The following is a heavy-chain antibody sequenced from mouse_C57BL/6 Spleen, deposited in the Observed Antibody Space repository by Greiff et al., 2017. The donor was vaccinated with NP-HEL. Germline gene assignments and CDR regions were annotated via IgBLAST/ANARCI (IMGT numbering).Heavy chain of an antibody. Sequence: VQLQQSGPELVKPGASVKISCKASGYTFTDYYMNWVKQSHGKSLEWIGDINPNNGGTSYNQKFKGKATLTVDKSSSTAYMELRSLTSEDSAVYYCARSGGSSLDYWGQGTTLTVSS. CDR2: INPNNGGT. CDR1: GYTFTDYY. V-gene: IGHV1-26*01. J-gene: IGHJ2*01. D-gene: IGHD1-1*01. CDR3: ARSGGSSLDY.